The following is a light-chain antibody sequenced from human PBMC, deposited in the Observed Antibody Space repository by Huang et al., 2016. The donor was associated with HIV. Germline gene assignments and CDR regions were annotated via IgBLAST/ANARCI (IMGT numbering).Light chain of an antibody. CDR1: QTVIRN. V-gene: IGKV3-15*01. CDR2: GAS. CDR3: QQYNRWPPLT. Sequence: VMTQSPATLSVSPGERVTLSYRASQTVIRNLAWYQQRPGQPPRLLVYGASVRAAGVPDRFSGSGSGTDFTLTITSLQSEDFAIYYCQQYNRWPPLTFGGGTKVETK. J-gene: IGKJ4*01.